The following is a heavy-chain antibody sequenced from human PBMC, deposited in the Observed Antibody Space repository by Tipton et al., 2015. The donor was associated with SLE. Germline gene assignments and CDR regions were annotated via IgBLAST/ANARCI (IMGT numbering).Heavy chain of an antibody. CDR1: GGSVSGHY. CDR2: INHSGRT. CDR3: ARHGGYYFDY. V-gene: IGHV4-34*01. Sequence: LRLSCAVYGGSVSGHYWSWIRQPPGKGLEWIGEINHSGRTNYNPSLKSRVTISVDTSKNQFSPKLSSVNAADTAVYYCARHGGYYFDYWGQGTLVTVSS. D-gene: IGHD4-23*01. J-gene: IGHJ4*02.